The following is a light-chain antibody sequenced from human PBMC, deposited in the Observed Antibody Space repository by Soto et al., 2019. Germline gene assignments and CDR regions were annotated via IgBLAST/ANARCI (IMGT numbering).Light chain of an antibody. CDR1: QSVSSN. J-gene: IGKJ4*01. CDR3: QQYKNWPLT. CDR2: GAS. Sequence: EIVITDSLSALCVYPHGRPTLSCRASQSVSSNLAWYQQTPGQAPRLLIYGASTRATGFPARFSGSGSGTEFTLTISSLQSEDFAVYYCQQYKNWPLTFGGGTNVAIK. V-gene: IGKV3-15*01.